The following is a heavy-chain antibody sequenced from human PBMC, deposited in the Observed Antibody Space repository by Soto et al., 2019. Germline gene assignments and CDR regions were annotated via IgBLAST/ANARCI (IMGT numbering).Heavy chain of an antibody. CDR2: MNPNSGNT. Sequence: VSVKVSCKASGYTFTSYDINWVRQATGQGLEWMGWMNPNSGNTGYAQKFQGRVTMTRNTSISTAYMELSSLRSEDTAVYYCARGRDHSPYDFWSGYYSNWFDPWGQGTLVTVSS. D-gene: IGHD3-3*01. V-gene: IGHV1-8*01. CDR1: GYTFTSYD. CDR3: ARGRDHSPYDFWSGYYSNWFDP. J-gene: IGHJ5*02.